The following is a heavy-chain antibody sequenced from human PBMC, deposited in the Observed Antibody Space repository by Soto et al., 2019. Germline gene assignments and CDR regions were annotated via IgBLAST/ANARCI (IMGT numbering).Heavy chain of an antibody. CDR3: ARDKDNRYFDPFDP. V-gene: IGHV3-21*01. Sequence: PGGSLRLSCAASGFTFSSYSMNWVRQAPGKGLEWVSSISSSSSYIYYADSVKGRFTISRDNAKNSLYLQMNSLRAEDTAVYYCARDKDNRYFDPFDPWGQGTLVTVSS. D-gene: IGHD3-9*01. CDR2: ISSSSSYI. J-gene: IGHJ5*02. CDR1: GFTFSSYS.